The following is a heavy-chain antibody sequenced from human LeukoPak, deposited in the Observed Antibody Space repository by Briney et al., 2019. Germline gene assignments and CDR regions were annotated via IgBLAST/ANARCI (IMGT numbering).Heavy chain of an antibody. CDR1: GFTFSTYT. D-gene: IGHD3-9*01. Sequence: GGSLRLSCAASGFTFSTYTMNWVRLAPGKGLEWVSSISSSSSYIYYADSVKGRFTISRDNANNSLYLQMNSLRAEDTALYHCARSEPGGGILSVSPNDYWGQGTLVTVSS. CDR3: ARSEPGGGILSVSPNDY. J-gene: IGHJ4*02. CDR2: ISSSSSYI. V-gene: IGHV3-21*01.